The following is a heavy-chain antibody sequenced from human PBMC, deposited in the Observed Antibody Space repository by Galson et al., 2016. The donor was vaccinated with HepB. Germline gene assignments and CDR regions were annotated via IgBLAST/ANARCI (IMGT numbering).Heavy chain of an antibody. Sequence: SLRLSCAASGLSVSNNYMSWVRQAPGRGLEGVSVMYIGGNTYYAESVKGRFTISRANAKNTLYLQMNSLRVEDTAVYYCTRGGLEPFDSLGQGTLVTVSS. J-gene: IGHJ4*02. CDR3: TRGGLEPFDS. CDR2: MYIGGNT. CDR1: GLSVSNNY. D-gene: IGHD1-1*01. V-gene: IGHV3-53*01.